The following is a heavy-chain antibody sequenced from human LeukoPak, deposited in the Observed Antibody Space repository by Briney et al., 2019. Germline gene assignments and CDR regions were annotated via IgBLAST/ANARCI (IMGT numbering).Heavy chain of an antibody. V-gene: IGHV1-18*01. D-gene: IGHD1-1*01. CDR1: GYTFSNYG. Sequence: EASVNVSCKTSGYTFSNYGISWVRQPPGQGLEWMGWITAYNGNRLYAQRFQGRITLTTDTSTSTSYMELRSLEYDDTAIYYCARDNDKVVDHWGQGTLVTVSS. CDR3: ARDNDKVVDH. J-gene: IGHJ4*01. CDR2: ITAYNGNR.